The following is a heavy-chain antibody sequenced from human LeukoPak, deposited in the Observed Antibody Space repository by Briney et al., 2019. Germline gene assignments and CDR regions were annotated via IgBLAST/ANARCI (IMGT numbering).Heavy chain of an antibody. Sequence: SETLSLTCTIAGGSISSYCWSWIRQPPGKGLEWIGYIYYSGSTNYSPSIKSRVTISVDTSKTEFSLKLSSVTAADTAVYYCARGAVLWFGELLLGWFDPWGQGTLVTVSS. D-gene: IGHD3-10*01. CDR1: GGSISSYC. CDR3: ARGAVLWFGELLLGWFDP. V-gene: IGHV4-59*08. J-gene: IGHJ5*02. CDR2: IYYSGST.